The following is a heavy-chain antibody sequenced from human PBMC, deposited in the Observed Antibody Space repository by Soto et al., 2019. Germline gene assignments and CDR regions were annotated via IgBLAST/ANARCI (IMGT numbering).Heavy chain of an antibody. V-gene: IGHV1-46*03. CDR2: INPSGGST. D-gene: IGHD2-15*01. Sequence: EASVKVSCKASGYTFTSYYMHWVRQAPGQGLEWMGIINPSGGSTSYAQKFQGRVTMTRDTSTSTVYMELSSLRSEDTAVYYCVRDFGIDCSGGSCYSAWFDYWGQGTLVTVSS. CDR1: GYTFTSYY. CDR3: VRDFGIDCSGGSCYSAWFDY. J-gene: IGHJ4*02.